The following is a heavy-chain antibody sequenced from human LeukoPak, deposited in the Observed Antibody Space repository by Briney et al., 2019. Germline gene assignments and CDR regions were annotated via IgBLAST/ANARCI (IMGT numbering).Heavy chain of an antibody. V-gene: IGHV3-30*18. CDR1: GYTFSDYG. J-gene: IGHJ4*02. CDR2: ILYDGSYK. CDR3: AKDRYPMVRGMMIAFDF. Sequence: PGTSLRLSCEASGYTFSDYGMLWVRQAPGKGLEWVAVILYDGSYKSYVDSVRGRFTISRDNSKDRLYLQMNSLRAEDTAIYYCAKDRYPMVRGMMIAFDFWGQGTRVTVSS. D-gene: IGHD3-10*01.